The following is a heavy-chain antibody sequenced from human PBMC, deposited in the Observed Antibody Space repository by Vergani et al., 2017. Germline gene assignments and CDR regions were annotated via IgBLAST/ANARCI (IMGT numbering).Heavy chain of an antibody. CDR2: NYYRGST. D-gene: IGHD2-15*01. V-gene: IGHV4-31*03. CDR1: GGSISSGGYY. CDR3: ARVGDCSGGSCFDAFDI. J-gene: IGHJ3*02. Sequence: QVQLQESGPGLVKPSQTLSLTCTVSGGSISSGGYYWSWIRQHPGKGLDWIGYNYYRGSTYYNPYLKSRCTISVDTSKNQFSLKLSSVTAADPAVYYCARVGDCSGGSCFDAFDIWGQGTMVTVSS.